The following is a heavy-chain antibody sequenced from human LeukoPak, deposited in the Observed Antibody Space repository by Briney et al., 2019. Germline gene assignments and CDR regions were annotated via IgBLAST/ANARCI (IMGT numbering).Heavy chain of an antibody. V-gene: IGHV3-7*03. J-gene: IGHJ6*02. CDR2: IRQDGTEK. CDR3: ARALGV. Sequence: PGGSLRLSCAASGFTFSTYWMHWVRQAPGKGLEWVANIRQDGTEKYYVDSVRGRFTISRDNAKNSLYLQMNSLRAEDTALYYCARALGVWGQGTTVTVS. CDR1: GFTFSTYW.